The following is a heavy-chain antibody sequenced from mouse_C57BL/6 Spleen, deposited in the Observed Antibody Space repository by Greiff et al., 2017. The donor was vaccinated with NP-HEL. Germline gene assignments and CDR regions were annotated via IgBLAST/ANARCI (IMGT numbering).Heavy chain of an antibody. V-gene: IGHV1-18*01. CDR1: GYTFTDYN. Sequence: VQLQESGPELVKPGASVKIPCKASGYTFTDYNMDWVKQSHGKSLEWIGDINPNNGGTIYNQKFKGKATLTVDKSSSTAYMELRSLTSEDTAVYYCARVYYDYDVGAMDYWGQGTSVTVSS. J-gene: IGHJ4*01. CDR2: INPNNGGT. CDR3: ARVYYDYDVGAMDY. D-gene: IGHD2-4*01.